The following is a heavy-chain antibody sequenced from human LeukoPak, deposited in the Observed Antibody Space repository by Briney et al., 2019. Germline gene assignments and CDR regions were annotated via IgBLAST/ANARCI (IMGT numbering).Heavy chain of an antibody. J-gene: IGHJ6*03. CDR3: ARDREHWDYWYYYYYMDV. CDR1: GFTFSSYW. V-gene: IGHV3-74*01. D-gene: IGHD2-8*02. CDR2: INSDGSST. Sequence: PGGSLRLSCAASGFTFSSYWMHWVRHAPGKGLVWVSRINSDGSSTIYADSVKGRFTISRDNAKNTLYLQMNSLRAEDTAVYYCARDREHWDYWYYYYYMDVWGKGTTVTVSS.